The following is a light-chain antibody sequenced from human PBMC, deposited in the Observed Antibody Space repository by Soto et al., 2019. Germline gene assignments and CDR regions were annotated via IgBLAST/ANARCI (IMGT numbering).Light chain of an antibody. V-gene: IGLV2-14*03. J-gene: IGLJ1*01. CDR1: SSDVGAYDF. CDR2: EVR. Sequence: QSALTQPASVSGSPGQSITISCTGTSSDVGAYDFVSWYQQHPDKAPKLMIYEVRGRPSGVSNRFSGSTSFNTATLTISGLQAEDEADYYCSSHTTRNTRVFGTGTKLTVL. CDR3: SSHTTRNTRV.